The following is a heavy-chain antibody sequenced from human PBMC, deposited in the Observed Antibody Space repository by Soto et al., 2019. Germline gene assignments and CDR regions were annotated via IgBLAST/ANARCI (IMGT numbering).Heavy chain of an antibody. CDR3: ARGRQQGTNNEFDY. Sequence: QVQLVQSGAEVKKPGSSVKVSCKASGGTFNNYAISWVRQAPRQGLEWMGGIIPIFATANYAQNFQGRVTITADESTSIAYMELSSLRSEDTAMYYCARGRQQGTNNEFDYWGQGTLVTVSS. CDR1: GGTFNNYA. D-gene: IGHD1-1*01. V-gene: IGHV1-69*01. CDR2: IIPIFATA. J-gene: IGHJ4*02.